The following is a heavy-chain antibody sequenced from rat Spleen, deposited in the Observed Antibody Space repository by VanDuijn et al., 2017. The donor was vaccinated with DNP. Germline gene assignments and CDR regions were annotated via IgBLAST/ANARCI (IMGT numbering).Heavy chain of an antibody. CDR2: ISYNGGTT. D-gene: IGHD1-10*01. CDR1: GFTFSDYY. CDR3: ARPNNYGFAY. J-gene: IGHJ3*01. Sequence: EVQLVESGGGLVQPGRSLKLSCAASGFTFSDYYMAWVRQAPAKGLEWVAYISYNGGTTYYGDSVKGRFTISRDNAKSTLYLKMNSLRSEDMATYYCARPNNYGFAYWGQGTLVTVSS. V-gene: IGHV5-22*01.